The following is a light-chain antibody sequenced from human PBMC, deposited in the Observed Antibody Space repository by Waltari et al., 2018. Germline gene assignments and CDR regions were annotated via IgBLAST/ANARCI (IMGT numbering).Light chain of an antibody. CDR2: GAS. J-gene: IGKJ3*01. Sequence: QSPATLSVSPGERATLSCRASQSVSSNLAWYQQKAGQAPRLLIYGASTRATGIPARFSGSGSGTEFTLTISSLQSEDFAVYYCQQYNNWPPFTFGPGTKVDIK. CDR3: QQYNNWPPFT. CDR1: QSVSSN. V-gene: IGKV3-15*01.